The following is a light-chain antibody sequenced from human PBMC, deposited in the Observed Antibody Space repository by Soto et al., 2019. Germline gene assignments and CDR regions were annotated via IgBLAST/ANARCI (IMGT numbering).Light chain of an antibody. J-gene: IGKJ3*01. CDR3: QQYGTPLFT. CDR1: QSVTTNF. CDR2: GAS. V-gene: IGKV3-20*01. Sequence: IVLTQSPGTLSLSPGERAPLSCGASQSVTTNFLAWYQQKPGQAPRLLIYGASSRATGVPDRFSGSGSGTDFTLTISRLEPGDFAVYYCQQYGTPLFTFGPGTKVDIK.